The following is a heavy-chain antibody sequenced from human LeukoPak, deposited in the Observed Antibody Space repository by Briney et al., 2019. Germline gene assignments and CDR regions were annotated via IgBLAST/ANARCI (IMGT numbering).Heavy chain of an antibody. D-gene: IGHD5-18*01. V-gene: IGHV4-59*01. CDR1: GGSMSSYY. CDR3: ARYGYSYGQYYFDY. Sequence: SETLPLTCTVSGGSMSSYYWNWVRQPPGKGLEYIGHIYYSGTTNYNPSLKSRVTMSVDTSNNQFSLKLTSVTAADTAVYYCARYGYSYGQYYFDYWGQGTLVTVSS. J-gene: IGHJ4*02. CDR2: IYYSGTT.